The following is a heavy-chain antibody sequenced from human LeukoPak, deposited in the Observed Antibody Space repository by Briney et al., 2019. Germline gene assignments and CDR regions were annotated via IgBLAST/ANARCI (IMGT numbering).Heavy chain of an antibody. D-gene: IGHD1-26*01. J-gene: IGHJ4*02. CDR1: GFSFTSYA. CDR2: VSRSGGAT. Sequence: PGGSLRLSCAASGFSFTSYAMSWVRQAQGKGLEWVSAVSRSGGATYYADSVKGRFTISRDNSKSTVYLEMNSLRAEDTAVYYCAKGGKWDVTPFDYWGQGTLVTVSS. CDR3: AKGGKWDVTPFDY. V-gene: IGHV3-23*01.